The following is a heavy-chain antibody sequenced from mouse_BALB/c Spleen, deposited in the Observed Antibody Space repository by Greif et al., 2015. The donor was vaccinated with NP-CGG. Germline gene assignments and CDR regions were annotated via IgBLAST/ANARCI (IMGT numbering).Heavy chain of an antibody. CDR1: GFTFSSYG. CDR2: ISSGGSYT. V-gene: IGHV5-6*02. D-gene: IGHD1-1*01. Sequence: EVMLVESGGDLVKPGGSLKLSCAASGFTFSSYGMSWVRQTPDKRLEWVATISSGGSYTYYPDSVKGRFTIFRDNAKNTLYLQMSSLKSEDTAMYYCARRTTTTFAYWGQGTLVTVSA. J-gene: IGHJ3*01. CDR3: ARRTTTTFAY.